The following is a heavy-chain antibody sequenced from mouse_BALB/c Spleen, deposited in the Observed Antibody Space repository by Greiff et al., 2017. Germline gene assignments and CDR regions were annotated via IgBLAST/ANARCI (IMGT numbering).Heavy chain of an antibody. J-gene: IGHJ4*01. V-gene: IGHV1-69*02. CDR3: ARGYDSYAMDY. D-gene: IGHD2-14*01. CDR2: IDPYDSET. Sequence: VQLQQPGAELVRPGASVKLSCKASGYTFTSYWMNWVEQRPEQGLEWIGRIDPYDSETHYNQKFKDKAILTVEKSSSTVYLELSRLTSDDSAVYYCARGYDSYAMDYWGQGTSVTVSS. CDR1: GYTFTSYW.